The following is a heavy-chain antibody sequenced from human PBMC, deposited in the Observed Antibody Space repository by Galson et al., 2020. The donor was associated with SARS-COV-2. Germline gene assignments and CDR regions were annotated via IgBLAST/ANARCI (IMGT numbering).Heavy chain of an antibody. V-gene: IGHV4-59*08. CDR3: ARHPYFYDSSGYYFDY. CDR1: GGSISSYY. Sequence: ETSETLSLTCTVSGGSISSYYWSWTRKPPGKGLGWIGYIYYSGSTNYNPSLKSRVTISVDTSKNQVSLKLSPVTAADTAVYYCARHPYFYDSSGYYFDYWGQGTLVTVSS. J-gene: IGHJ4*02. CDR2: IYYSGST. D-gene: IGHD3-22*01.